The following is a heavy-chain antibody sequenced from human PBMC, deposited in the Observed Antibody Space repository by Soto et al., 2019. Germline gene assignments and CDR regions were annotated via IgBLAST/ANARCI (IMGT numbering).Heavy chain of an antibody. Sequence: SETLSLTCSVSSGSISSSDYYWSLIRQPPGKGLEWIGYINYSGRTYYKPSLKSRLSMSIDTSKNQFSLRLTSVTAADTAVYYCARHGGRDDSSGSRVYYFDYWGQGTLVTVSS. CDR2: INYSGRT. V-gene: IGHV4-30-4*01. D-gene: IGHD3-22*01. CDR1: SGSISSSDYY. CDR3: ARHGGRDDSSGSRVYYFDY. J-gene: IGHJ4*02.